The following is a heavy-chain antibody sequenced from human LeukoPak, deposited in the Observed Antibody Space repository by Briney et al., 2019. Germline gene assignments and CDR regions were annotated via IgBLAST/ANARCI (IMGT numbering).Heavy chain of an antibody. CDR2: IYSGGSI. J-gene: IGHJ4*02. D-gene: IGHD5/OR15-5a*01. V-gene: IGHV3-53*04. CDR1: GFTVSDNY. Sequence: GGSLRLSCAASGFTVSDNYMSWVRQAPGKGLEWVSVIYSGGSIYYTDSVKGRFTIPRHNSKNTLYLQMNSLRTEDTAAYYCASGSRFDYWGQGTLVTVSS. CDR3: ASGSRFDY.